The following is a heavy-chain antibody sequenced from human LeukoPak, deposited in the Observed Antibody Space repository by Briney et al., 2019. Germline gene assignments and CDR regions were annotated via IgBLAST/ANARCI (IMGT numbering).Heavy chain of an antibody. CDR1: GYTFTGYA. V-gene: IGHV1-18*01. J-gene: IGHJ3*02. CDR3: ARDQSVRLLQTSSTYFKHVFAI. Sequence: GASVKVSCKASGYTFTGYAVSWVRQAPGQGLEWIGWISAYNGVTNYAQKFQGRVTMTTETSTRTDYMELRSLRFDDTAVYYCARDQSVRLLQTSSTYFKHVFAIWGQGSMVTVSS. CDR2: ISAYNGVT. D-gene: IGHD6-13*01.